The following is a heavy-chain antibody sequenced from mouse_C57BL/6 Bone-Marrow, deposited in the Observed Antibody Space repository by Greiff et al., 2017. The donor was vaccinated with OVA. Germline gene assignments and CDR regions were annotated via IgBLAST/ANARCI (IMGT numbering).Heavy chain of an antibody. D-gene: IGHD1-1*01. J-gene: IGHJ3*01. Sequence: VQLQQSGPELVKPGASVKISCKASGYTFTDYYMNWVKQSHGKSLEWIGDINPNNGGTSYNQKFKGKATLTVDKSSSTAYMELRSLTSEDSAVYYCARSDYYGAYWGQGTLVTVSA. CDR2: INPNNGGT. CDR3: ARSDYYGAY. CDR1: GYTFTDYY. V-gene: IGHV1-26*01.